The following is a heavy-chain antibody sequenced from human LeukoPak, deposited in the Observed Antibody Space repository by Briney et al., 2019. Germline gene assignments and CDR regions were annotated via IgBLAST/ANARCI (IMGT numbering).Heavy chain of an antibody. CDR3: ARGPSWSQWELPRRFDY. Sequence: ASVKVSCKASGYTFTSYDINWVRQATGQGLEWMGWMNPNSGNTGYAQKFQGRVTMTRNTSISTAYMELSSLRSEDTAVYYCARGPSWSQWELPRRFDYWGQGTLVTVSS. D-gene: IGHD1-26*01. V-gene: IGHV1-8*01. J-gene: IGHJ4*02. CDR2: MNPNSGNT. CDR1: GYTFTSYD.